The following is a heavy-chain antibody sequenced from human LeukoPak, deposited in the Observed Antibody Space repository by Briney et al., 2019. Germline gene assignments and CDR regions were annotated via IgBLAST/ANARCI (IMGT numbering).Heavy chain of an antibody. Sequence: GGSLRLSCAASGFTFSDYYMSWIRQAPGKGLEWVSYISSSGSTIYYADSVKGRFTISRDDAKNSLYLQMNSLRAEDTAVYYCARDPLWFGELMATFDYWGQGTLVTVSS. V-gene: IGHV3-11*01. CDR3: ARDPLWFGELMATFDY. CDR1: GFTFSDYY. CDR2: ISSSGSTI. J-gene: IGHJ4*02. D-gene: IGHD3-10*01.